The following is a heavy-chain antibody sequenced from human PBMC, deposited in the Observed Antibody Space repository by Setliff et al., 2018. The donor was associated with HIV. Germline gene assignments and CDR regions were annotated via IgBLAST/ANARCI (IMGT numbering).Heavy chain of an antibody. Sequence: PGGPLRLSCAASGFTFSSYAMNWVRQAPGKGLEWVSAISGSADSTYYAHSVRGRFTISRDNSKNTLYLQMNSLRAEDTAVYYCVKGFPRRYLDSSGYYYFDYWGLGTLVTVSS. CDR1: GFTFSSYA. CDR3: VKGFPRRYLDSSGYYYFDY. CDR2: ISGSADST. J-gene: IGHJ4*02. D-gene: IGHD3-22*01. V-gene: IGHV3-23*01.